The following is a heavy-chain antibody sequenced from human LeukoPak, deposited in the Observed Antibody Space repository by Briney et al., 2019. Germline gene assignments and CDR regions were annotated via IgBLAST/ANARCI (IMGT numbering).Heavy chain of an antibody. CDR3: AKDIRSIAVAVPFDY. J-gene: IGHJ4*02. CDR2: ISYDVSNK. CDR1: GFHFSSYG. D-gene: IGHD6-19*01. V-gene: IGHV3-30*18. Sequence: GRSLRLSCAASGFHFSSYGMHCVRQAPGKGLEWVAVISYDVSNKYYADSVKGRFTISRDNSKNTLYLQMNSRRAEDTPVYYCAKDIRSIAVAVPFDYWGQGTLVTVSS.